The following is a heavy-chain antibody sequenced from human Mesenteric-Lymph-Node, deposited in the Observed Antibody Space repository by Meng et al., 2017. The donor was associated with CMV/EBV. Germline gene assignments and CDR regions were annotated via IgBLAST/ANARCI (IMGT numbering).Heavy chain of an antibody. D-gene: IGHD3-10*01. V-gene: IGHV3-23*01. J-gene: IGHJ6*02. CDR2: ISGSGGST. CDR3: AKGDTIRDYSYYGMDV. CDR1: GFTFSSYA. Sequence: GESLKISCAASGFTFSSYAMSWVRQAPGKGLEWVSAISGSGGSTYYADSVKGRFTISRDNSRNTLHLQMDSLRPEDTAVYYCAKGDTIRDYSYYGMDVWGQGTTVTVSS.